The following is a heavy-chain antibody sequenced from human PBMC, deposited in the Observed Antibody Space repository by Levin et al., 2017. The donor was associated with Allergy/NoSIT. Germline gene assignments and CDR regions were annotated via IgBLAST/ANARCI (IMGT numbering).Heavy chain of an antibody. V-gene: IGHV3-15*01. CDR3: TTDRVAR. J-gene: IGHJ4*02. Sequence: PGGSLRLSCAASGFNFTNAWMNWVRQAPGKGLEWIGRIKRKTDGETTEYAAPVKGRFTISRDDSKNTLYLQMNSLKSEDTALYYCTTDRVARWGQGTLVTVST. CDR2: IKRKTDGETT. CDR1: GFNFTNAW. D-gene: IGHD5/OR15-5a*01.